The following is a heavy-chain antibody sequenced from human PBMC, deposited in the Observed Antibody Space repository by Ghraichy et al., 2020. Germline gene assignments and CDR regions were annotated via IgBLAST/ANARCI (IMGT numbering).Heavy chain of an antibody. CDR3: TTSLEYSSSKGYYIGASAV. D-gene: IGHD6-6*01. CDR1: GFTFNNGW. CDR2: IKSKTDGGTT. Sequence: GGSLRLSCIASGFTFNNGWMSWVRQAQGKGLEWVGRIKSKTDGGTTDYAAPVKGRFTISRDDSKNTLYLQMNSMKTEDTAVYYCTTSLEYSSSKGYYIGASAVWGQGTMVTVSS. V-gene: IGHV3-15*01. J-gene: IGHJ3*01.